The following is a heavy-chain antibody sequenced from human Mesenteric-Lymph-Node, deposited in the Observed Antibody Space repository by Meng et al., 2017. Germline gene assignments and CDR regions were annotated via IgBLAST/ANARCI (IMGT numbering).Heavy chain of an antibody. CDR1: GDSISSKTYY. J-gene: IGHJ4*02. Sequence: SETLSLTCTVSGDSISSKTYYWGWIRQPPGKGLEWIGSIYYSGSTFYNPSLKSRVTISIDTSKNEFSLKLSSVTAADTAVYYCARDPTSNPAGFDYWGQGTLVTVSS. V-gene: IGHV4-39*07. CDR3: ARDPTSNPAGFDY. CDR2: IYYSGST.